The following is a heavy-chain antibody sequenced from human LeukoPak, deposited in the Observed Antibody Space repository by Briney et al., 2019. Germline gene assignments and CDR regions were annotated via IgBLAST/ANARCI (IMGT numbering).Heavy chain of an antibody. V-gene: IGHV4-39*01. Sequence: SETLSLTCSVPGGSIITSIHYWGWIRQPPGKGLEWIGSINDSGDTCHNPSLKSRVTISVDTSKNQFSLKLSSVTAADTAVYYCASPSSSSSSYDYWGQGALVTVSS. CDR2: INDSGDT. J-gene: IGHJ4*02. CDR3: ASPSSSSSSYDY. D-gene: IGHD6-6*01. CDR1: GGSIITSIHY.